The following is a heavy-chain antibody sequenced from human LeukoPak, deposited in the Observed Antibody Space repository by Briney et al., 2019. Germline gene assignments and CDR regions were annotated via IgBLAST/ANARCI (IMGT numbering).Heavy chain of an antibody. V-gene: IGHV4-4*09. D-gene: IGHD3-22*01. Sequence: SETLSLTCTVSGGSISSYYWSWIRQPPGKGLEWIGYIYTSGGTNYNPSLKSRVTISVDTSKNQFSLKLSSVTAADTAVYYCARSGYISGYFDYWGQGTLVTVSS. J-gene: IGHJ4*02. CDR3: ARSGYISGYFDY. CDR1: GGSISSYY. CDR2: IYTSGGT.